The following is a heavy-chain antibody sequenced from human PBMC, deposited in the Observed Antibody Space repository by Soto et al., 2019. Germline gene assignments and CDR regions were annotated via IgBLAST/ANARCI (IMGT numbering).Heavy chain of an antibody. Sequence: SETLSLTCTVSGGSISSGGYYWSWIRQHPGKGLEWIGYIYYSGSTYYNPSLKSRVTISVDTSKNQFSLKLSSVTAADTAVYYCARDQSTYYDFWSGYYRPYYYGMDVWGQGTTVTVSS. J-gene: IGHJ6*02. CDR2: IYYSGST. D-gene: IGHD3-3*01. CDR1: GGSISSGGYY. CDR3: ARDQSTYYDFWSGYYRPYYYGMDV. V-gene: IGHV4-31*03.